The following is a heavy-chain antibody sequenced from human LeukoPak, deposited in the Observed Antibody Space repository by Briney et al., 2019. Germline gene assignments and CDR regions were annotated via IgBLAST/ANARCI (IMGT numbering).Heavy chain of an antibody. CDR2: IYPGDSDT. D-gene: IGHD3-22*01. J-gene: IGHJ4*02. Sequence: GESLQISCKGSGYSFTNYWIGWVRQMPGKGLEWMGIIYPGDSDTRYSPSFQGQVTISADKSISTAYLQWSSLKASDTAMYYCAIRYDSGVYYYHDLDSWGRGTLVTVSS. CDR3: AIRYDSGVYYYHDLDS. V-gene: IGHV5-51*01. CDR1: GYSFTNYW.